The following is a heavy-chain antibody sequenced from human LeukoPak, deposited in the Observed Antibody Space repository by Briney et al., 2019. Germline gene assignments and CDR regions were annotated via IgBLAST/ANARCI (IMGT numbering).Heavy chain of an antibody. V-gene: IGHV3-48*03. CDR1: GFTFSSFE. CDR2: ISSSGSTI. J-gene: IGHJ4*02. D-gene: IGHD3-22*01. Sequence: GESLRLSCAASGFTFSSFEINWVRQAPGKGLEWISYISSSGSTIYYADSVKGRFSISRSNAKNSLNLHMNSLRAEDTAVYYCARGSGYLAYWGQGTLVTVSS. CDR3: ARGSGYLAY.